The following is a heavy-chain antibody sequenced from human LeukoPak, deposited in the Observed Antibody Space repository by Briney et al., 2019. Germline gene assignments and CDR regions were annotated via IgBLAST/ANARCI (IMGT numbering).Heavy chain of an antibody. CDR1: GFTFSHYA. CDR3: ARGYSHNSGGWLDP. Sequence: TGGSLRFSCAVSGFTFSHYAMSWVRQGPGTGLEWVGSLTDSGDATYYADSVKGRLTISRDNSNSTLYLHISGLRDEDTAVYYCARGYSHNSGGWLDPWGQGTLVTVSS. CDR2: LTDSGDAT. D-gene: IGHD5-12*01. V-gene: IGHV3-23*01. J-gene: IGHJ5*02.